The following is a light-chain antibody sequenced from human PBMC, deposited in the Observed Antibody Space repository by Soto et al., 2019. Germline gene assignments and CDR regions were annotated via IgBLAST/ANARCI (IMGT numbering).Light chain of an antibody. V-gene: IGKV1-5*03. Sequence: DIQMTQSPSTLSGSVGDRVTITCRASQTISSWLAWYQQKPGKAPKLLIYKASSLESGVPSRFSGSGSGTEFTLTISSLQPDDFATYYCQHYNTYSTLGQGTKVDIK. CDR2: KAS. CDR1: QTISSW. J-gene: IGKJ1*01. CDR3: QHYNTYST.